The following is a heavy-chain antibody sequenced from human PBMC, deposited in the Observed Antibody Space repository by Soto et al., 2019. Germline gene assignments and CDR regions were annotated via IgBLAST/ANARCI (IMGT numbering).Heavy chain of an antibody. V-gene: IGHV3-21*01. Sequence: GGSLRLSCAASGLTFSSYSMNWVRQAPGKGLEWVSSISSSTNYIYYADSVKGRFTISRDNAKNSLYLQMNSLRAEDTAVYYCARGPDYYDSSGYYYEPQGAXFDIWGQGTMVTVSS. CDR1: GLTFSSYS. J-gene: IGHJ3*02. D-gene: IGHD3-22*01. CDR2: ISSSTNYI. CDR3: ARGPDYYDSSGYYYEPQGAXFDI.